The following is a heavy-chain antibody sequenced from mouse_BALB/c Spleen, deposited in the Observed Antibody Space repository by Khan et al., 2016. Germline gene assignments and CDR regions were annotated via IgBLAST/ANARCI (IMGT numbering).Heavy chain of an antibody. D-gene: IGHD1-1*01. V-gene: IGHV5-6-5*01. CDR3: TRGVTTVVDYFDY. Sequence: EVELVESGGGLVKPGGSLKLSCAASGFTFSSYAMSWVRQTPEKRLEWVASISSGGHPFYPDSLKGRFTISRANARTILYLQMSSLRSEDTAMYYCTRGVTTVVDYFDYWGQGTTLTVSS. CDR1: GFTFSSYA. J-gene: IGHJ2*01. CDR2: ISSGGHP.